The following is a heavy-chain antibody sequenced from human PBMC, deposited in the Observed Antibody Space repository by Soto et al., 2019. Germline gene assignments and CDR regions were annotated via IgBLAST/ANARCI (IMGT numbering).Heavy chain of an antibody. V-gene: IGHV4-31*03. J-gene: IGHJ6*02. CDR3: ARLGVREVLRGMDV. CDR1: GGSISSGGHY. Sequence: QVQLQESGPGLVKPSQTLSLTCTVSGGSISSGGHYWSWIRQHPGKGLEWIGYIDYSGSTYYNPSLKSRVTISVDTSKNQFSLKLSSVTAADTAMYYCARLGVREVLRGMDVWGQGTTVTVSS. D-gene: IGHD3-10*01. CDR2: IDYSGST.